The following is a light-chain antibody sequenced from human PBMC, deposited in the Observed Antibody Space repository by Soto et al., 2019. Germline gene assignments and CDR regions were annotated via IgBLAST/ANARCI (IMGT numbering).Light chain of an antibody. CDR1: SSNLGAGYD. V-gene: IGLV1-40*01. CDR3: QSSDSSLSVVYV. Sequence: QSVLTQPPSVSGAPGQRVTISCTGSSSNLGAGYDVNWYQQLPGTAPKLLIYANTNRPSGVPDRFSGSKSGTSASLDITGLQAEDEADYYCQSSDSSLSVVYVFGSGTKLTVL. J-gene: IGLJ1*01. CDR2: ANT.